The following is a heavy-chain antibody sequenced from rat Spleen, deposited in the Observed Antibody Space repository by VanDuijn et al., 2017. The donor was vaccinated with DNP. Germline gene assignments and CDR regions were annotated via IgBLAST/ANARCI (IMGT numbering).Heavy chain of an antibody. V-gene: IGHV1-43*01. D-gene: IGHD1-6*01. CDR3: ARTIRVYYGLLPFAY. CDR1: GYTFTSYY. Sequence: QVQLQQSGAELAKPGSSVKISCKASGYTFTSYYVSWIKQTTGQGLDYIGYIDAGSGSTNYNEKFKGKATLTVDKSSSTAFMQLSSLTPDDSAVYYCARTIRVYYGLLPFAYWGQGSLVTVSS. J-gene: IGHJ3*01. CDR2: IDAGSGST.